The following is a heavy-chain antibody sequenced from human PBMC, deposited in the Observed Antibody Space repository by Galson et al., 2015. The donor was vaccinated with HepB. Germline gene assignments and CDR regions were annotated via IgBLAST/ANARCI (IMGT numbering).Heavy chain of an antibody. J-gene: IGHJ4*02. CDR3: AKETYSAAQGPFDY. CDR2: ISGSGDST. V-gene: IGHV3-23*01. Sequence: SLRLSCAASGFTFSSYAMSWVRQAPGRGLEWVSDISGSGDSTYYADSVKGRFTISRDDSKNTLYMQMNSLRAEDTAIYYCAKETYSAAQGPFDYWGQGTLVTVSS. D-gene: IGHD1-26*01. CDR1: GFTFSSYA.